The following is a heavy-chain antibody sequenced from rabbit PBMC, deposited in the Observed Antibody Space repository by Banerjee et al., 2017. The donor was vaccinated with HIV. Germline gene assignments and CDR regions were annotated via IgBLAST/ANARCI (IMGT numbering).Heavy chain of an antibody. V-gene: IGHV1S40*01. CDR3: ARDLAGVIGWNFGL. J-gene: IGHJ4*01. Sequence: QSLEESGGDLVKPGASLTLTCTASGFSFSSSYWIYWVRQAPGKGLEWIACIYTGSSGSTYYATWAKGRFTISKASWTTVTLQMTSLTAADTASYFCARDLAGVIGWNFGLWGQGTLVTVS. D-gene: IGHD4-1*01. CDR2: IYTGSSGST. CDR1: GFSFSSSYW.